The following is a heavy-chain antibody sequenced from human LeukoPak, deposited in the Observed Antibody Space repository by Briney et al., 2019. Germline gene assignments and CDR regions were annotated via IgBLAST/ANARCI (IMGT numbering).Heavy chain of an antibody. CDR3: ARDGGGPDAFDI. CDR2: IASDSSSK. CDR1: GFTFSNAW. V-gene: IGHV3-48*01. J-gene: IGHJ3*02. Sequence: PGGSLRLSCAASGFTFSNAWMSWVRQAPGKGLEWVSHIASDSSSKHYADSVRGRFTTSSDNAANSLYLHMNSLRAEDTAVYYCARDGGGPDAFDIWGQGTMVTVS.